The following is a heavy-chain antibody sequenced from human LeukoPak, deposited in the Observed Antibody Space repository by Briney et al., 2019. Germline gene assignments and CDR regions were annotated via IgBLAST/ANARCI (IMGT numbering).Heavy chain of an antibody. CDR3: ARDGYCSGGSCYHFDY. CDR1: GGSISSGGYY. V-gene: IGHV4-31*03. Sequence: SETLSLTCTVSGGSISSGGYYWSWIRQHPGKGLEWIGYIYYSGSTYYNPSLKSRVTISVDTSKNQFSLKLSSVTAADTAVYYCARDGYCSGGSCYHFDYWGQGTLVTVSS. D-gene: IGHD2-15*01. CDR2: IYYSGST. J-gene: IGHJ4*02.